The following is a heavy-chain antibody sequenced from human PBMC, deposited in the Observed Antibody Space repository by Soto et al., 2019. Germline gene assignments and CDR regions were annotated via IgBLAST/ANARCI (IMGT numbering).Heavy chain of an antibody. CDR1: GGSISSSSCY. V-gene: IGHV4-39*01. CDR2: IYYSGST. Sequence: QLQLQESGPGLVKPSETLSLTCTVSGGSISSSSCYWGWIRQPPGKGLEWIGIIYYSGSTYYNPSLKSRVTMSVDTSKNQFALKLSSVTAADTAVYYCARRPGASVYYYYGMDVWGQGTTVTVSS. J-gene: IGHJ6*02. CDR3: ARRPGASVYYYYGMDV. D-gene: IGHD3-10*01.